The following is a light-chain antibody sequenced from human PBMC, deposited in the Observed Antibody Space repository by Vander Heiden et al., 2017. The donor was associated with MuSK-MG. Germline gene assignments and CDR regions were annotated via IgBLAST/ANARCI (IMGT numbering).Light chain of an antibody. CDR1: NIGSKN. J-gene: IGLJ2*01. CDR3: QVWDSRVV. V-gene: IGLV3-9*01. Sequence: SYALTQPLSVSVALGQTARITCGGNNIGSKNVHWYQQKPGQDPVLVIYRDSNRPSGIPERFSGSNSGNTATLTISRAQAGDEADYYCQVWDSRVVFGGGTKLTVL. CDR2: RDS.